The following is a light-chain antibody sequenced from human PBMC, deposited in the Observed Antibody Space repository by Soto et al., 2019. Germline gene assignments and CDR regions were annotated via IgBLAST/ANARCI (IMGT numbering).Light chain of an antibody. V-gene: IGKV3-15*01. CDR3: QYYYESSP. CDR2: GSS. J-gene: IGKJ4*01. Sequence: EIMMTQSPATLSVSPGERATLSCRASQSVSSSLAWYRQKPGQAPRLLIYGSSTRATGIPARFSGSGSGTDFTLTISRLEPEDFAVYYCQYYYESSPFGRGTKVDI. CDR1: QSVSSS.